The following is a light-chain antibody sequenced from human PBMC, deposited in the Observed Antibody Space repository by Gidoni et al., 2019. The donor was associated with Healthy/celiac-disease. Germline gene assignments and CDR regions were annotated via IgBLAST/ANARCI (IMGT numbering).Light chain of an antibody. CDR3: QQSYSTRWT. CDR1: QSISSY. Sequence: IQMTHPPSSLSASLGYRVTITCRASQSISSYLNWYQQKPGKAPKLLIYAASSLQSGVPSRFSGSGSGTDFTLTISSLQPEDFATYYCQQSYSTRWTFGQGTKVEIK. CDR2: AAS. J-gene: IGKJ1*01. V-gene: IGKV1-39*01.